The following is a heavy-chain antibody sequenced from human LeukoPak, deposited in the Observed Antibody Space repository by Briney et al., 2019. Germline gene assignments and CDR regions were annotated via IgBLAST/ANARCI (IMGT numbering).Heavy chain of an antibody. D-gene: IGHD2-8*02. CDR3: ARGNGDYVVS. CDR2: IYYSGST. V-gene: IGHV4-39*07. J-gene: IGHJ5*02. CDR1: GGSISSSSYY. Sequence: SSETLSLTCTVSGGSISSSSYYWGWIRQPPGKGLEWIGSIYYSGSTYYNPSLKSRVTISVDTSKNQFSLKLGSVTAADTAIYYCARGNGDYVVSWGQGTLVTVSS.